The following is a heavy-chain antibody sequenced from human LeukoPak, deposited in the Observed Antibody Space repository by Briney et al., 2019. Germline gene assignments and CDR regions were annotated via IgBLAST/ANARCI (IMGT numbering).Heavy chain of an antibody. J-gene: IGHJ4*02. D-gene: IGHD3-22*01. Sequence: GGSLRLSCAASGFTFSSYGMHWVRQAPCKGLEWVAFIRYDGSNKYYADSVKGRFTISRDNSKNTLSLQMNSLRTEDTAVYYCASDTGFYESSGYYPFDFWGQGTLVTISS. CDR1: GFTFSSYG. CDR3: ASDTGFYESSGYYPFDF. V-gene: IGHV3-30*02. CDR2: IRYDGSNK.